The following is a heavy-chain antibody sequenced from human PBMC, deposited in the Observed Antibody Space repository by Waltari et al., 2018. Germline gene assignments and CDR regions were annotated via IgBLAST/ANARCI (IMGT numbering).Heavy chain of an antibody. CDR2: INHSGST. D-gene: IGHD2-2*02. V-gene: IGHV4-34*01. Sequence: QVQLQQWGAGLLKPSETLSLTCAVYGGSFSGYYWSWIRQPPGKGLEWIGEINHSGSTNYNPSLKSRGTISGDKSKNQVSLKLSSGTAAETAVYYWARGRRNCSGTSCHRWIQLWFGCDIWGQGTMVTVSS. CDR1: GGSFSGYY. J-gene: IGHJ3*02. CDR3: ARGRRNCSGTSCHRWIQLWFGCDI.